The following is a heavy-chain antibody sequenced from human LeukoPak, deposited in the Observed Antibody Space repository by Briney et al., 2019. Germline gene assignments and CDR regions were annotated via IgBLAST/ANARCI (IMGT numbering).Heavy chain of an antibody. V-gene: IGHV3-23*01. CDR1: GFTFRSYA. CDR3: ARRDTSGSYYFQD. D-gene: IGHD6-19*01. Sequence: GGSLRLSCAASGFTFRSYAMSWVRQAPGRGLEWVPTINGVGDDTDYADSVKGRFTISRDDSKKTLYLQMSSLRAEDTALYFCARRDTSGSYYFQDWGQGTLVTVSS. J-gene: IGHJ4*02. CDR2: INGVGDDT.